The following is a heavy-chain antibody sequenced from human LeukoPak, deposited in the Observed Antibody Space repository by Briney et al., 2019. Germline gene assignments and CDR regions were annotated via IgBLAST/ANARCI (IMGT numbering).Heavy chain of an antibody. D-gene: IGHD3-9*01. CDR3: AREDDILTGPFDY. CDR1: GGSISSYY. Sequence: SETLSLTCTVSGGSISSYYWSWIRQPPGKGLEWIGYIYYSGSTNYNPSLKSRVTISVDTSKNQFSLKLGSVTAADTAVYYCAREDDILTGPFDYWGQGTLVTVSS. V-gene: IGHV4-59*01. CDR2: IYYSGST. J-gene: IGHJ4*02.